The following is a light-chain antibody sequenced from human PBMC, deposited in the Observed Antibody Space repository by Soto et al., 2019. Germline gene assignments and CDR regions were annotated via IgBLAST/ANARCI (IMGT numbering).Light chain of an antibody. CDR3: MQALQSPRT. V-gene: IGKV2-28*01. CDR1: QSLLHTNGYNY. Sequence: EIVMTQSPLSLSVTPGEPASISCRSSQSLLHTNGYNYLDWYLQKPGQSPQLLIYLGSNRSSGVPDRFSGSGSGTDLTLRISRGEAEDVGVYYCMQALQSPRTFGQGTKVEIK. J-gene: IGKJ1*01. CDR2: LGS.